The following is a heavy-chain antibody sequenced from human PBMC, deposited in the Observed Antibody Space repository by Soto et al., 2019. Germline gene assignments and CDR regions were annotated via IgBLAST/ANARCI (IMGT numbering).Heavy chain of an antibody. CDR3: AKDREIVGATSYFDY. CDR1: GFTFSSYG. V-gene: IGHV3-30*18. Sequence: QVQLVESGGGVVQPGRSLRLSCAASGFTFSSYGMHWVRQAPGKGLEWVAVISYDGSNKYYADSVKGRFTFSRDNSKNTLYLQMNSLRAEDTAVYYCAKDREIVGATSYFDYWGQGTLVTVSS. D-gene: IGHD1-26*01. CDR2: ISYDGSNK. J-gene: IGHJ4*02.